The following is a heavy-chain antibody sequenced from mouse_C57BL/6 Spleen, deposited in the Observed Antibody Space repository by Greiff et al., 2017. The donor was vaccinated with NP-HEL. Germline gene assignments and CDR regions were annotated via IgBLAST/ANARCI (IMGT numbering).Heavy chain of an antibody. CDR1: GYTFTDYN. V-gene: IGHV1-18*01. D-gene: IGHD1-1*01. CDR2: INPNNGGT. CDR3: ARLPYYYGSSSYAMDY. J-gene: IGHJ4*01. Sequence: VQLQQSGPELVKPGASVKIPCKASGYTFTDYNMDWVKQSHGKSLEWIGDINPNNGGTIYNQKFKGKATLTVDKSSSTAYMELRSLTSEDTAVYYCARLPYYYGSSSYAMDYWGQGTSVTVSS.